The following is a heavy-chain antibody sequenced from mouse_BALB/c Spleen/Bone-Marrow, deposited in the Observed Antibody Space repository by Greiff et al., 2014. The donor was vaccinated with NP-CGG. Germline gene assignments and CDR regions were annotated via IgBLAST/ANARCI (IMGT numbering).Heavy chain of an antibody. CDR2: IDPENGDT. V-gene: IGHV14-4*02. Sequence: DVQLQESGAELVRSGASVKLSCTASGFNIEDYYMHWVKQRPEQGLEWIGWIDPENGDTEYAPKFQGKATMTADTSSNTAYLQLSSLTSEDTAVYYCNGNYYAMDYWGQGTSVTVSS. J-gene: IGHJ4*01. D-gene: IGHD2-1*01. CDR1: GFNIEDYY. CDR3: NGNYYAMDY.